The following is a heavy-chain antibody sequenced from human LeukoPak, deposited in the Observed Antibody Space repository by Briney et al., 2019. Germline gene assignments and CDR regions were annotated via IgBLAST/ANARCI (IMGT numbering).Heavy chain of an antibody. CDR3: ARKRGYSSSWSLNYFDY. CDR1: GGSFSGYY. Sequence: SETLSLTCAVYGGSFSGYYWSWIRQPPGKGLEGIGEINHSGSTNYNPSLKSRVTISVDTSKNQFSLKLSSVTAADTAVYYCARKRGYSSSWSLNYFDYWGQGTLVTVSS. CDR2: INHSGST. J-gene: IGHJ4*02. V-gene: IGHV4-34*01. D-gene: IGHD6-13*01.